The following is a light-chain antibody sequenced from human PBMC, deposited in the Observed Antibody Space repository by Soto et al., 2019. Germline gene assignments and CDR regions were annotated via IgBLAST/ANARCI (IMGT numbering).Light chain of an antibody. CDR1: QSVSSSY. Sequence: EIVLTQSPGTLSLSPGERATLSCRASQSVSSSYLAWYQQKPGQPPRLLIYDASNRATGIPDRFSGSGSETDFTLTISRLEPEDFAVYYCQQYSRSPRTFGQGTKVDI. CDR3: QQYSRSPRT. V-gene: IGKV3-20*01. J-gene: IGKJ1*01. CDR2: DAS.